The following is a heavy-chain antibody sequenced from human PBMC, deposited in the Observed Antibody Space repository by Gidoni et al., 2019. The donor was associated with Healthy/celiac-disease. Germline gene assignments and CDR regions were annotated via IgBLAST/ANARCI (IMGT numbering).Heavy chain of an antibody. V-gene: IGHV3-7*03. CDR1: GSTFRSYW. CDR3: ARDPGIAAAGTWYFDL. CDR2: IKQDGSEK. Sequence: ELQLLGSGEGLSRPGGPRRLSCEAPGSTFRSYWMSWVRQAPGKGLEWVANIKQDGSEKYYVDSVKGRFTISRDNAKNSLYLQMNSLRAEDTAVYYCARDPGIAAAGTWYFDLWGRGTLVTVSS. D-gene: IGHD6-13*01. J-gene: IGHJ2*01.